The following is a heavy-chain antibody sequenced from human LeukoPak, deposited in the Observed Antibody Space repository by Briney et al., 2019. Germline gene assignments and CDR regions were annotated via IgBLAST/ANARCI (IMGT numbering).Heavy chain of an antibody. D-gene: IGHD6-19*01. Sequence: SETLSLTCTVSGGSISSYYWSWIRQPPGKGLEWIGYIYYSGSTNYNPSLKSRVTISVDTSKNQFSLKLSSVTAADTAVYYCARHQLGFSGWPPFDYWGQGTLVTVSS. CDR2: IYYSGST. CDR3: ARHQLGFSGWPPFDY. CDR1: GGSISSYY. V-gene: IGHV4-59*08. J-gene: IGHJ4*02.